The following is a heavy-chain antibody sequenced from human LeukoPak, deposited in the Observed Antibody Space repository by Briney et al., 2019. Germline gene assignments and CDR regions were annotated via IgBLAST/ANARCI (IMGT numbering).Heavy chain of an antibody. CDR1: GGSFSGYY. CDR3: ARRSGPFGVVIKRSSHGPIGY. D-gene: IGHD3-3*01. J-gene: IGHJ4*02. Sequence: SETLSLTCAVYGGSFSGYYWSWIRQPPGKGLEWIGEINHSGSTNYNPSLTSRVTISVDTSKNQFSLKLSSVTAADTAVYYCARRSGPFGVVIKRSSHGPIGYWGQGTLVTVSS. CDR2: INHSGST. V-gene: IGHV4-34*01.